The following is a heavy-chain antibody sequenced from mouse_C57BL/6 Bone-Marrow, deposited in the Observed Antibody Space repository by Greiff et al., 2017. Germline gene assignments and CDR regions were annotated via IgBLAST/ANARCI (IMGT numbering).Heavy chain of an antibody. CDR2: IDPENGDT. J-gene: IGHJ2*01. CDR3: TTPLRLCDY. CDR1: GFNIKDDY. Sequence: VQLQQSGAELVRPGASVKLSCTASGFNIKDDYMHWVKQRPEQGLEWIGWIDPENGDTEYASKFQGKATITADTSSNTAYLQLSSLTYEDTAVYYCTTPLRLCDYWGQGTTLTVSS. V-gene: IGHV14-4*01. D-gene: IGHD1-2*01.